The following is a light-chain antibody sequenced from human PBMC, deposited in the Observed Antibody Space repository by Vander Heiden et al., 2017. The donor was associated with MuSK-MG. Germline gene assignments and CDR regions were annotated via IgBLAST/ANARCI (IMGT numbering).Light chain of an antibody. CDR3: QRYISAPLT. Sequence: TELTQSPSSLSASVGDRVTITCRSSQAISIYLAWFQQKPGKVPKLLIYAASTLQSGVPSRFSGSGSGTDFTLTISSLQPEDVATYYCQRYISAPLTFGGGTKVEIK. J-gene: IGKJ4*01. CDR1: QAISIY. V-gene: IGKV1-27*01. CDR2: AAS.